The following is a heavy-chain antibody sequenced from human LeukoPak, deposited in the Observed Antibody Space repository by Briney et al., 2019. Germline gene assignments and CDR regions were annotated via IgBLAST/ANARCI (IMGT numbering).Heavy chain of an antibody. V-gene: IGHV3-74*01. CDR2: INSDGSST. Sequence: GRSLRLSCAASGFTFSSYWMHWVRQAPGKGLVWVSRINSDGSSTSYADSVKGRFTISRDNSKNTLYLQMNSLRAEDTAVYYCARSSLAVAGLDYWGQGTLVTVSS. J-gene: IGHJ4*02. D-gene: IGHD6-19*01. CDR1: GFTFSSYW. CDR3: ARSSLAVAGLDY.